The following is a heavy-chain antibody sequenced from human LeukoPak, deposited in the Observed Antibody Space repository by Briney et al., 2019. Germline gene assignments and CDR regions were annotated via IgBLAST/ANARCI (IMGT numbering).Heavy chain of an antibody. V-gene: IGHV1-8*01. CDR2: MNPNSGNT. D-gene: IGHD3-3*01. J-gene: IGHJ6*02. Sequence: ASVKVSCKAPGYTFTSYDINWVRQATGQGLEWMGWMNPNSGNTGYAQKFQGRVTMTRNTSISTAYMELSSLRSEDTAVYYCARVLYDFWSGYYYYYYGMDVWGQGTTVTVSS. CDR3: ARVLYDFWSGYYYYYYGMDV. CDR1: GYTFTSYD.